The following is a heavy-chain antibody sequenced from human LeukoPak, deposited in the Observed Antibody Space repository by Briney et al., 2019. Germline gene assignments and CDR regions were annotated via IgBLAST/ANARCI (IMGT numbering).Heavy chain of an antibody. CDR3: ASFGYCSGGSCYPPGY. Sequence: SETLSLTCTVSGGSITSSSYYWGWIRQPPGKGLEWIGSAYDSGSTYYNPSLKSRVIISGDTSKNQFSLKMTSVTAADTAMYYCASFGYCSGGSCYPPGYWGQGTLVIVSS. V-gene: IGHV4-39*01. CDR1: GGSITSSSYY. D-gene: IGHD2-15*01. CDR2: AYDSGST. J-gene: IGHJ4*02.